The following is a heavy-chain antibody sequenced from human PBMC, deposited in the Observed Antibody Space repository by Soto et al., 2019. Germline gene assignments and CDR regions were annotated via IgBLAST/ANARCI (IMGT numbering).Heavy chain of an antibody. J-gene: IGHJ4*02. Sequence: EVQLLESGGGLVQPGGSLRLSCAASGFTFSSYAMSWVRQAPGKGLEWVSAISGSGGSTYYADSVKGRFTISRDNSKNTLYLQMNSLKAEDTGGYYCAKTPPGQSYYFDYWGQGTLVTVSS. D-gene: IGHD6-19*01. CDR2: ISGSGGST. CDR1: GFTFSSYA. V-gene: IGHV3-23*01. CDR3: AKTPPGQSYYFDY.